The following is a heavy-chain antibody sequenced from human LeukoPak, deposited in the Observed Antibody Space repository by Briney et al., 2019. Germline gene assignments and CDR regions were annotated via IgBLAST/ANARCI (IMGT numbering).Heavy chain of an antibody. CDR2: ISGSGGST. J-gene: IGHJ6*02. V-gene: IGHV3-23*01. D-gene: IGHD2-2*01. CDR3: ARALGDQPDYYYGMDV. Sequence: GGSLRLSCAASGFTFSSYAMSWVRQAPGKGLEWVSAISGSGGSTYYADSVKGRFTISRDNSKNTLYLQMNSLRAEDTAVYYCARALGDQPDYYYGMDVWGQGTTVTASS. CDR1: GFTFSSYA.